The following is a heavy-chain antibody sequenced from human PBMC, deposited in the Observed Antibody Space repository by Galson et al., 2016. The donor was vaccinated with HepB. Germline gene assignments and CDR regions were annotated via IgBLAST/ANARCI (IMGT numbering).Heavy chain of an antibody. J-gene: IGHJ4*02. CDR3: ARGGGALTIVASGALSH. CDR1: GYTFIHYD. V-gene: IGHV1-3*01. CDR2: MNPGNGTT. Sequence: SVKVSCKASGYTFIHYDVYWVRQAPGQRLEWMGWMNPGNGTTRTAPRFQDRVTITSDTSASTVYMKLSSLRSEDTAVYYCARGGGALTIVASGALSHWGQGTLVTVSS. D-gene: IGHD4/OR15-4a*01.